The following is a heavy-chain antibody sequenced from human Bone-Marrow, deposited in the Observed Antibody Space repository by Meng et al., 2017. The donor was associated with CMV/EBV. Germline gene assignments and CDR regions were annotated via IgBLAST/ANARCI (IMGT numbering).Heavy chain of an antibody. CDR1: RFTFSRYS. Sequence: GESLKISCAASRFTFSRYSMHWVRQAPGKGLEWVAVISYDGDNKHYADSVKGRFTVSRDNAKNTLYLQMNSLRTVDTAIYYCARAKDDFWSGFDYWGQGTLVTVSS. J-gene: IGHJ4*02. CDR3: ARAKDDFWSGFDY. CDR2: ISYDGDNK. V-gene: IGHV3-30*04. D-gene: IGHD3-3*01.